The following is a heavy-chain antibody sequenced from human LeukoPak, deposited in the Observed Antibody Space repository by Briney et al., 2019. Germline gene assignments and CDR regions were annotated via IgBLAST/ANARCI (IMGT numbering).Heavy chain of an antibody. D-gene: IGHD6-13*01. CDR2: IDPSDGST. CDR1: GYTFTNSY. V-gene: IGHV1-46*01. CDR3: GRDKVKDSSSWYSPRRRWFGP. J-gene: IGHJ5*02. Sequence: ASVKVSYKASGYTFTNSYMHWVRQAPGQRLEWTGIIDPSDGSTNYAQKLQGRVTMTTDTSTSTAYMELRSLRSDDKGVYYCGRDKVKDSSSWYSPRRRWFGPWGQGTLVTVSS.